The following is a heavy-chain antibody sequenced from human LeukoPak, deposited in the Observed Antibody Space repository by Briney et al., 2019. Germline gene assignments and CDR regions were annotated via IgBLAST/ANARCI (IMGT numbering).Heavy chain of an antibody. V-gene: IGHV3-23*01. J-gene: IGHJ6*03. CDR3: ARDSGSSWYLAYYYMDV. CDR1: GFTFSSYA. CDR2: ISGSGGST. Sequence: GGSLRLSCAASGFTFSSYAMSWVRQAPGKGLEWVSAISGSGGSTYYADSVKGRFTISRDNSKNTLYLQMNSLRAEDTAVYYCARDSGSSWYLAYYYMDVWGKGTTVTVSS. D-gene: IGHD6-13*01.